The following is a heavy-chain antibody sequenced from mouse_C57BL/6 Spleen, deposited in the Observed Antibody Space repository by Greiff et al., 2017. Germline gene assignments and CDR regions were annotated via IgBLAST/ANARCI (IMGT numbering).Heavy chain of an antibody. J-gene: IGHJ1*03. D-gene: IGHD2-12*01. Sequence: EVQLQESGGGLVKPGGSLKLSCAASGFTFSDYGMHRVRQAPEKGLEWVAYISSGSSTIYYADTVKGRFTISRDNAKNTLFLQMTSLRSEDTAMYYCAKPYDWYFDVWGTGTTVTVSS. V-gene: IGHV5-17*01. CDR1: GFTFSDYG. CDR2: ISSGSSTI. CDR3: AKPYDWYFDV.